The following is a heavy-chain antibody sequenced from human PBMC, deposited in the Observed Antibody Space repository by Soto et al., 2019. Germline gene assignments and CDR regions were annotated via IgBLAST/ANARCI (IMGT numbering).Heavy chain of an antibody. CDR1: GGSISSGGYY. V-gene: IGHV4-31*03. CDR2: IYYSGST. CDR3: ARSPSLTVTVTTLYYYYYMDV. Sequence: SETLSLTCTVSGGSISSGGYYWSWIRQHPGKGLEWIGYIYYSGSTYYNPSLKSRVTISVDTSKNQFSLKLSSVTAADTAVYYCARSPSLTVTVTTLYYYYYMDVWGKGTTVT. J-gene: IGHJ6*03. D-gene: IGHD4-17*01.